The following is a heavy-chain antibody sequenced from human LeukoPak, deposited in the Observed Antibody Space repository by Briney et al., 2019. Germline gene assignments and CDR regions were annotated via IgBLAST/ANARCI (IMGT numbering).Heavy chain of an antibody. CDR1: GFTFSSYV. D-gene: IGHD3-3*02. V-gene: IGHV3-23*01. CDR3: AKSHFYSEGSFDY. Sequence: GGSLRLSCAASGFTFSSYVMSWVRQAPGKGLEWVSVISGSSSTVYYADSVKGRFTISRDNSKNTLYLQMNSLRAEDTAIYYCAKSHFYSEGSFDYWGQGALVTVSS. J-gene: IGHJ4*02. CDR2: ISGSSSTV.